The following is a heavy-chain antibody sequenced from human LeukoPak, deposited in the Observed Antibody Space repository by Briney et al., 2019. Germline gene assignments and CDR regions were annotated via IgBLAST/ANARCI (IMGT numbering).Heavy chain of an antibody. CDR1: GFTFDDYA. D-gene: IGHD6-19*01. V-gene: IGHV3-9*01. J-gene: IGHJ1*01. CDR2: ISWNSGSI. CDR3: AKDRYSSGWFEKTGYFQH. Sequence: PGGSLRLSCAASGFTFDDYAMHWVRQAPGKGLEWVPGISWNSGSIGYADSVKGRFTISRDNAKNSLYLQMNSLRAEDTALYYCAKDRYSSGWFEKTGYFQHWGQGTLVTVSS.